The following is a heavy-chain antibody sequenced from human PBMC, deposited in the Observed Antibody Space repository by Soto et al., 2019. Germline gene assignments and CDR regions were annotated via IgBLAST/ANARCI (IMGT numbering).Heavy chain of an antibody. CDR3: AKNLLYYDSSGYFDY. CDR2: ISYDGSNK. J-gene: IGHJ4*02. Sequence: QVQLVESGGGVVQPGRSLRLSCAASGFTFSSYGMHWVRQAPGKGLEWVAVISYDGSNKYYADSVNGRFTISRDNSKNTLYLQMNSLRAEDTAVYYCAKNLLYYDSSGYFDYWGQGTLVTVSS. V-gene: IGHV3-30*18. D-gene: IGHD3-22*01. CDR1: GFTFSSYG.